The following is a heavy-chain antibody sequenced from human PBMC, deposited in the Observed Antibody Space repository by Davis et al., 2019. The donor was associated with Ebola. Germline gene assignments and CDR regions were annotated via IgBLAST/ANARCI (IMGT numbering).Heavy chain of an antibody. CDR1: GFTFSSYA. D-gene: IGHD2-2*01. CDR3: ARTVGYCSSTSCYEDY. CDR2: ISDSGGNT. J-gene: IGHJ4*02. V-gene: IGHV3-23*01. Sequence: GESLKISCAASGFTFSSYAMTWVRQAPGKGLEWLSIISDSGGNTYYADSVKGRFTISRDNAKNSLYLQMNSLRAEDTAVYYWARTVGYCSSTSCYEDYWGQGTLVTVSS.